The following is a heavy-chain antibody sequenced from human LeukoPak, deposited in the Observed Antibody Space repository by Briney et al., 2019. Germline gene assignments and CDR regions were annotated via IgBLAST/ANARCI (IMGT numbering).Heavy chain of an antibody. V-gene: IGHV3-33*06. J-gene: IGHJ4*02. D-gene: IGHD1-26*01. CDR1: GFTFSSYG. CDR2: IWYDGSNK. Sequence: GGSLRLSCAASGFTFSSYGMHWVRQAPGKGLEWVAVIWYDGSNKYYADSVKGRFTISRDNSKNTLYLQMNSLRAEDTAVYYCTKAQEKSRSHSAFDYWGQGTLVTVSS. CDR3: TKAQEKSRSHSAFDY.